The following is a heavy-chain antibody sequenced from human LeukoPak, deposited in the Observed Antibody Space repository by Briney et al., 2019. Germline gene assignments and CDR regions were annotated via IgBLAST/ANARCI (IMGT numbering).Heavy chain of an antibody. CDR1: GFTVSTNY. CDR3: ARGGISSSWSEGAFDI. D-gene: IGHD6-13*01. CDR2: IYTGGSR. Sequence: GGSLRLSCAASGFTVSTNYMSWVRQAPGQGLEWVSIIYTGGSRSYADSVKGRFTISRDNSKNTPYLQMKSLRVEDTAVYYCARGGISSSWSEGAFDIWGQGTMVTVSS. V-gene: IGHV3-66*02. J-gene: IGHJ3*02.